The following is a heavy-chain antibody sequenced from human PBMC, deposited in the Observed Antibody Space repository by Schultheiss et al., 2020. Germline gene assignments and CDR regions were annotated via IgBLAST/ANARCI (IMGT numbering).Heavy chain of an antibody. CDR1: GGSISSGGYY. J-gene: IGHJ4*02. CDR2: IYYSGST. CDR3: ARGRYYYDSSGYFPFDY. Sequence: SETLSLTCTVSGGSISSGGYYWSWIRQHPGKGLEWIGYIYYSGSTYYNPSLKSRVTISVDTSKNQFSLKLSSVTAADTAVYYCARGRYYYDSSGYFPFDYWGQGTLVTVSS. V-gene: IGHV4-31*03. D-gene: IGHD3-22*01.